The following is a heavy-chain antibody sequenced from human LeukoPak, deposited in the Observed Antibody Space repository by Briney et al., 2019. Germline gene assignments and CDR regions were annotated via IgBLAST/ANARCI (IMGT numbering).Heavy chain of an antibody. D-gene: IGHD3-16*01. CDR3: ATLADLGEVDY. Sequence: PGGSLRLSCAASGFTFNKNGIHWVRQAPGKGLEWVAIIWYDGSNQYYADSVKGRFTISRDSSKNTVYLQMNSLRAEDTAVYYCATLADLGEVDYWGQGTLVTVSS. CDR1: GFTFNKNG. J-gene: IGHJ4*02. CDR2: IWYDGSNQ. V-gene: IGHV3-33*01.